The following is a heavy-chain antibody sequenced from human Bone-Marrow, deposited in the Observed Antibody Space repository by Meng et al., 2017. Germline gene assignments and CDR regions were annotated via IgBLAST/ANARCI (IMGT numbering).Heavy chain of an antibody. CDR2: ISYDGSNK. CDR1: GFTFSSYG. V-gene: IGHV3-30*19. D-gene: IGHD6-19*01. J-gene: IGHJ4*02. Sequence: GESLKISCAASGFTFSSYGMHWVRQAPGKGLEWVAVISYDGSNKYYADSVKGRFTISRDNSKNTLYLQMNSLRAEDTAVYYCAREPIPIAVAGYFDYWGQGTLVTVSS. CDR3: AREPIPIAVAGYFDY.